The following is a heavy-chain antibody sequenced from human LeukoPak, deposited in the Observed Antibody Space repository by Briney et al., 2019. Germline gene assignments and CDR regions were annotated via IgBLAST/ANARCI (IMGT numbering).Heavy chain of an antibody. Sequence: PSETLSLTCTVSGGSISSSSYYWGWVRQPPGKGLEWIGSIYYSGSTYYNPSLKSQVTISVDTSKNQFSLKLSSVTAADTAVYYCARTYYYDSSGYPSVSQSDDYWGQGTLVTVSS. V-gene: IGHV4-39*01. CDR3: ARTYYYDSSGYPSVSQSDDY. CDR1: GGSISSSSYY. D-gene: IGHD3-22*01. J-gene: IGHJ4*02. CDR2: IYYSGST.